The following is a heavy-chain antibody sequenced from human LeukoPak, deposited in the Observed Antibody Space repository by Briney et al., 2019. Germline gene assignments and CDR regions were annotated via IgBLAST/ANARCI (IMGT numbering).Heavy chain of an antibody. Sequence: GGSLRLSCAASGFTFSSYAMHRVRQAPGKGLEWVAVISYDGSNKYYADSVKGRFTISRDNSKNTLYLQMNSLRAEDTAVYYCARSKMLSNLDYWGQGTLVTVSS. J-gene: IGHJ4*02. CDR2: ISYDGSNK. CDR1: GFTFSSYA. V-gene: IGHV3-30-3*01. D-gene: IGHD2-8*01. CDR3: ARSKMLSNLDY.